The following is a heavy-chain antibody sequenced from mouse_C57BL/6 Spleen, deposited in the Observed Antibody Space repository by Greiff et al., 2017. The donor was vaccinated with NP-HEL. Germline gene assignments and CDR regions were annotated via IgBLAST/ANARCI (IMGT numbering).Heavy chain of an antibody. D-gene: IGHD2-5*01. CDR1: GYTFTSYW. J-gene: IGHJ2*01. V-gene: IGHV1-52*01. CDR3: ARDYSNYGLYYFDY. CDR2: IDPSDSET. Sequence: QVQLQQPGAELVRPGSSVKLSCKASGYTFTSYWMHWVKQRPIQGLEWIGNIDPSDSETHYNQKFKDKATLTVDKSSSTAYMQLSSLTSEDSAVYYCARDYSNYGLYYFDYWGQGTTLTVSS.